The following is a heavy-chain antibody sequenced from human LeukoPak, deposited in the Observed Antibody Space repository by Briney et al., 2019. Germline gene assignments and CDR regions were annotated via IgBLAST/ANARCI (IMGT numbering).Heavy chain of an antibody. D-gene: IGHD2-2*01. CDR1: GYIFTSYY. CDR3: ARGRQLLSPLDY. Sequence: ASVTVSFTASGYIFTSYYMHWVRQAPGQGLEWMGIINPSGGSTTYAQKFQGRVTMTRDTSTSTVYMELSSLRSEDTAVYYCARGRQLLSPLDYWGQGTLVTVSS. V-gene: IGHV1-46*01. J-gene: IGHJ4*02. CDR2: INPSGGST.